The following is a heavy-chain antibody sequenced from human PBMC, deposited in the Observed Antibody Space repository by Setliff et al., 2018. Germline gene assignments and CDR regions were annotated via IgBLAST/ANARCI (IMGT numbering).Heavy chain of an antibody. J-gene: IGHJ3*02. Sequence: LRLSCVVSGFTFSRYWMTWVRQAPGKGLEWVANIKEDGSEKYYVDSVRGRFTISRDNAANSLYLQMNNLRVEDTAVYYCARVTMIVLSRRAFDIWGQGTMVTVSS. CDR1: GFTFSRYW. V-gene: IGHV3-7*03. CDR3: ARVTMIVLSRRAFDI. D-gene: IGHD3-22*01. CDR2: IKEDGSEK.